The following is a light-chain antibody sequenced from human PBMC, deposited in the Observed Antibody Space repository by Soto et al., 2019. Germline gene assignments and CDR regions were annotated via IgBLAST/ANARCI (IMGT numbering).Light chain of an antibody. CDR1: QTVRNNY. CDR2: DAS. CDR3: QQYGRSKRWT. Sequence: EFVLTQSPGTLSLSPGERATLSCRASQTVRNNYLAWYQQKPGQAPRLLIYDASSRATGIPDRFSGGGAGTDFNLNISRVEPEDFAMYYCQQYGRSKRWTFGQGTKV. J-gene: IGKJ1*01. V-gene: IGKV3-20*01.